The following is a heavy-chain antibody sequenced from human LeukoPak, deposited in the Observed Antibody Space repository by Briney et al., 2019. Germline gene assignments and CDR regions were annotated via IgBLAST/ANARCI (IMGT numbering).Heavy chain of an antibody. Sequence: SETLSLTCAVSGGSISSGGYSWSWIRQPPGKGLEWIGYIYHSGSTYYNPSLKSRVTISVDRSRNQFSLKLSSVTAADTAVYYCARGAVRYYDSSGYHSWFDPWGQGTLVTVSS. CDR1: GGSISSGGYS. D-gene: IGHD3-22*01. CDR2: IYHSGST. J-gene: IGHJ5*02. V-gene: IGHV4-30-2*01. CDR3: ARGAVRYYDSSGYHSWFDP.